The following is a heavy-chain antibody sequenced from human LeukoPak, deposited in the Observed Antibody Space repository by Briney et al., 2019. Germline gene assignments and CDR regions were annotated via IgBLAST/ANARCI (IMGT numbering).Heavy chain of an antibody. CDR1: GGSISNGDYY. CDR2: TYYRGST. CDR3: ARSPSYYDIVPGNYYFDY. D-gene: IGHD3-9*01. Sequence: SETLSLTCTVSGGSISNGDYYWSWIRQSPEKGLEWIGYTYYRGSTYYNPSLKSRVTISVDTSKNHFSLNLSSVTAADTAVYYCARSPSYYDIVPGNYYFDYWGQGTLVTVSS. V-gene: IGHV4-30-4*01. J-gene: IGHJ4*02.